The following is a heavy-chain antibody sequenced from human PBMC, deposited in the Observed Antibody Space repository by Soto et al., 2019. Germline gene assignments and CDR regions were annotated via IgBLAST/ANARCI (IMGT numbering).Heavy chain of an antibody. J-gene: IGHJ4*02. CDR1: GGTFSSYT. CDR2: IIPILGIA. D-gene: IGHD3-16*01. Sequence: QVQLVQSGAEVKKPGSSVKVSCKASGGTFSSYTISWVRQAPGQGLEWMGRIIPILGIANYAQKFQGRVTITADKSTGTAYMELSSLRSEDTAVYYCAGWGGHAGYYFYYWGQGTLVTVSS. V-gene: IGHV1-69*02. CDR3: AGWGGHAGYYFYY.